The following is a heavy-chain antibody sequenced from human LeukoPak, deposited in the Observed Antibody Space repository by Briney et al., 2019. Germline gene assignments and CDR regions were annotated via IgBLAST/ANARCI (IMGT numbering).Heavy chain of an antibody. D-gene: IGHD1-1*01. V-gene: IGHV4-34*01. Sequence: ASETLSLTCAVYGGSFSGYYWSWIRQPPGKGLEWIGEINHSGSTNYNPSLKSRVTISVDTSKNQFSLKLTSVTAADTAVYYCARTGTRAYYFDYWGQGTLVTVSS. CDR3: ARTGTRAYYFDY. CDR1: GGSFSGYY. CDR2: INHSGST. J-gene: IGHJ4*02.